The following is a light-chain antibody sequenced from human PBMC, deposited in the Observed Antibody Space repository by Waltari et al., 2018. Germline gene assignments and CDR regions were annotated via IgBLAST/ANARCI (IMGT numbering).Light chain of an antibody. CDR2: EDN. V-gene: IGLV6-57*03. CDR1: SGRIASNH. Sequence: NFMLTQPHSESESPGKTVTISCTRRSGRIASNHVQWYQQRPGSAPTTVIYEDNQRPSGVPDRFSGSIDSSSNSASLPISGLKTEDEADYYCQSYDSSNRGVFGGGTKLTVL. CDR3: QSYDSSNRGV. J-gene: IGLJ3*02.